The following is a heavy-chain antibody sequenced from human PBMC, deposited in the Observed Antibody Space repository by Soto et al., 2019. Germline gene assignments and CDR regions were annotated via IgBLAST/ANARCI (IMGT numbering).Heavy chain of an antibody. CDR1: CGSISSYY. Sequence: PSETLSHTCTVSCGSISSYYVSWIRKHPGKGLERIGYIYYSGSTNYNPSLKSRVNISVDTSKNQFSLKLSSVTAADTAAYYCTREGESAVFDYWGQGTLVTVSS. V-gene: IGHV4-59*01. CDR2: IYYSGST. J-gene: IGHJ4*02. D-gene: IGHD2-2*01. CDR3: TREGESAVFDY.